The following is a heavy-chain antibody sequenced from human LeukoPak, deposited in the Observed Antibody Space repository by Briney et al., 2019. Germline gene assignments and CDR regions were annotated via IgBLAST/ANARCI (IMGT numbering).Heavy chain of an antibody. D-gene: IGHD3-16*01. Sequence: GGSLRLSCAASGFTFSSYAMHWVRQAPGKGLERVAVISYDGSNKYYADSVKGRFTISRDNSKNTLYLQMNSLRAEDTAVYYCASTSPYWGQGTLVTVSS. CDR1: GFTFSSYA. CDR3: ASTSPY. CDR2: ISYDGSNK. J-gene: IGHJ4*02. V-gene: IGHV3-30-3*01.